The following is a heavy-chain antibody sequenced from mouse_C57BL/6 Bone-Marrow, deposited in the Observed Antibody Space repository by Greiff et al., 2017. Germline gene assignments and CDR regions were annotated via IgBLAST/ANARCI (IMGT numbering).Heavy chain of an antibody. D-gene: IGHD2-12*01. CDR3: ATTIDYCDY. CDR1: GFTFSSYG. V-gene: IGHV5-6*01. J-gene: IGHJ2*01. Sequence: EVKLMESGGDLVKPGGSLKLSCAASGFTFSSYGMSWVRQTPDKRLEWVATISSGGSYTYYPDSVKGRVTNSRDNDKNTLYLQMSSLKSEGTAMYDCATTIDYCDYWGQGTTLTVSS. CDR2: ISSGGSYT.